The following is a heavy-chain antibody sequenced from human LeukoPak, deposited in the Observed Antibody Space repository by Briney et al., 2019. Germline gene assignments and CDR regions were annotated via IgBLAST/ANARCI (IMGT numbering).Heavy chain of an antibody. Sequence: GGSLRLSCAVSGFTFSDHYMSWVRQAPGKGLEWVSYISNSGNSIFYADSVKGRFTISRDNAKNSLYLQMNSLRAEDTAVYYCARDRIGADYWGQGTLVTVSS. CDR3: ARDRIGADY. CDR1: GFTFSDHY. V-gene: IGHV3-11*01. CDR2: ISNSGNSI. J-gene: IGHJ4*02. D-gene: IGHD6-13*01.